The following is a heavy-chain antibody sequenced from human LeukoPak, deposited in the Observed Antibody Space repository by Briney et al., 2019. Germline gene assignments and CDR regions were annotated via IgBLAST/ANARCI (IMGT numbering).Heavy chain of an antibody. CDR1: GGSISSGSYY. CDR2: IYTSGST. D-gene: IGHD4-17*01. Sequence: PSETLSLTCTVSGGSISSGSYYWSWIRQPAGKGLEWIGRIYTSGSTNYNPSPKSRVTISVDTSKNQFSLKLSSVTAADTAVYYCAASYGDHPLDYWGQGTLVTVSS. V-gene: IGHV4-61*02. J-gene: IGHJ4*02. CDR3: AASYGDHPLDY.